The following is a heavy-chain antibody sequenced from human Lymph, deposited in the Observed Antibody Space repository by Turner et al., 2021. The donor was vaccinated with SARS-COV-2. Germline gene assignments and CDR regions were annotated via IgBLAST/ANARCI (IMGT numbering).Heavy chain of an antibody. Sequence: EVQLLESGGGLVQPGGSLRLSCAASGFTFSSYAISWVRQAPGKGLEWVSSISVSGGSTYYADSVKGRFTISRDNSKNTLYLQMNSLRVEDTAVYYCAKGVRGVIIPEAFDIWGQGTMVTISS. CDR1: GFTFSSYA. D-gene: IGHD3-10*01. J-gene: IGHJ3*02. CDR2: ISVSGGST. V-gene: IGHV3-23*01. CDR3: AKGVRGVIIPEAFDI.